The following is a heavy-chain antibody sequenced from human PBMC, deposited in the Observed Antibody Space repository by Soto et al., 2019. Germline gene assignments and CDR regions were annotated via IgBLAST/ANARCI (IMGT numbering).Heavy chain of an antibody. CDR1: GGSISSSSYY. V-gene: IGHV4-39*01. CDR3: ARQFFGGDRRGPFDY. D-gene: IGHD2-21*02. CDR2: IYYSGST. Sequence: SETLSLTCTVSGGSISSSSYYWGWIRQPPGKGLEWIGSIYYSGSTYYNPSLKSRVTISVDTSKNQFSLKLSSVTAADTAVYYCARQFFGGDRRGPFDYWGQGTLVTVSS. J-gene: IGHJ4*02.